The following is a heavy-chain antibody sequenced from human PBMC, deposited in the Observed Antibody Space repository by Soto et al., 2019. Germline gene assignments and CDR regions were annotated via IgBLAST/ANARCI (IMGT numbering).Heavy chain of an antibody. CDR3: ARGIFYALDI. D-gene: IGHD3-9*01. J-gene: IGHJ3*02. CDR2: MNPNSGNT. CDR1: GYTFTSFY. Sequence: GASMKVSCKAFGYTFTSFYINLVRQATGQGLEWMGWMNPNSGNTNYAQKYQGRVTMTTDTSTSTAYMELRSLRSDDTAVYYCARGIFYALDIWGQGTMVTVSS. V-gene: IGHV1-8*01.